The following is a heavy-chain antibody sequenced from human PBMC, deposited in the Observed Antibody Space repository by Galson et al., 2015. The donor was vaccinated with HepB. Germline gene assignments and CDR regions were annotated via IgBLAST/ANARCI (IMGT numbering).Heavy chain of an antibody. CDR1: GFTFSGYW. V-gene: IGHV3-74*01. D-gene: IGHD6-19*01. CDR2: INDDGSST. CDR3: ARSRVERTVAGTFDS. Sequence: SLRLSCAASGFTFSGYWMHWVRQVPGKGLVWVSRINDDGSSTTYADSVKGRFTISRDNAKNTPFLQMNSLRAEDTAVYYCARSRVERTVAGTFDSWGQGTLVTVSS. J-gene: IGHJ4*02.